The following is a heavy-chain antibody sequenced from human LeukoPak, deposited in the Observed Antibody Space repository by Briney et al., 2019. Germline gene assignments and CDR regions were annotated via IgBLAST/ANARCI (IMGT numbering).Heavy chain of an antibody. CDR2: IYPGDSDT. CDR1: GYNFANYW. J-gene: IGHJ4*02. CDR3: ARITTSGWYADY. V-gene: IGHV5-51*01. D-gene: IGHD6-19*01. Sequence: GDSLKISCKGSGYNFANYWIGWVRQMPGKGLEWMGIIYPGDSDTRYSPSFQGQVTISADRSMSTAYLQWSSLKASDSAIYYCARITTSGWYADYWGQGTLVTVS.